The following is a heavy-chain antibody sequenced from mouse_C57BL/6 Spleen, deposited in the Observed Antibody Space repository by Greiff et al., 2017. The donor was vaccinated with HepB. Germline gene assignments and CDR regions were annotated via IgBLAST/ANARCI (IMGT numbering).Heavy chain of an antibody. J-gene: IGHJ2*01. D-gene: IGHD1-1*01. CDR1: GYTFTDYY. V-gene: IGHV1-76*01. CDR2: LYPGSGNT. Sequence: VQLQQSGAELVRPGASVKLSCKASGYTFTDYYIHWVKQRPEQGLEWIARLYPGSGNTYYNEKFKGKATLTAEKSSSTAYMQLSSLTSEDSAVYFCAREDYDSSYYFDYWGQGTTLTVSS. CDR3: AREDYDSSYYFDY.